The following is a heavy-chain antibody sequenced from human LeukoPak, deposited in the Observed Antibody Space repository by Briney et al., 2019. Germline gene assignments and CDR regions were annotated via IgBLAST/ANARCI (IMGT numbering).Heavy chain of an antibody. V-gene: IGHV4-31*03. J-gene: IGHJ3*02. CDR3: ARAPLDSSGYWXXXAFDI. Sequence: PSETLSLTCTVSGGSISSGGYYWSWIRQHPGKGLEWIGYIYYSGSTYYNPSLKSRVTISVDTSKNQFSLKLSSVTAADTAVYYCARAPLDSSGYWXXXAFDIWGQGTMVTVSS. CDR1: GGSISSGGYY. D-gene: IGHD3-22*01. CDR2: IYYSGST.